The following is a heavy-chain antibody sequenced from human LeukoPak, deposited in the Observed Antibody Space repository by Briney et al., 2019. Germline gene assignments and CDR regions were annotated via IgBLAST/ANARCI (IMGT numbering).Heavy chain of an antibody. V-gene: IGHV4-59*01. CDR2: IYYSGST. J-gene: IGHJ4*02. CDR3: ARATREMATISYFDY. CDR1: GGSISSYY. Sequence: SETLSLTCTVSGGSISSYYWSWIRQPPGKGLEWIGYIYYSGSTNYNPPLKSRVTISVDTSKNQFSLKLSSVTAADTAVYYCARATREMATISYFDYWGQGTLVTVSS. D-gene: IGHD5-12*01.